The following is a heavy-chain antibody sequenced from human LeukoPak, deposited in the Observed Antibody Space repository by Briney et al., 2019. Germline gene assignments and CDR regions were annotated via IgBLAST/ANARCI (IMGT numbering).Heavy chain of an antibody. D-gene: IGHD3-22*01. CDR1: GFTFSSYG. J-gene: IGHJ4*02. CDR3: AKASGYYDSSSYSHFDY. V-gene: IGHV3-30*02. CDR2: IRYDGSNK. Sequence: GGSLRLSCAASGFTFSSYGMHWVRQAPGKGLEWVAFIRYDGSNKYYADSVKGRFTISRDNSKNTLYLQMNSLRAEDTAVYYCAKASGYYDSSSYSHFDYWGQGTLVTVSS.